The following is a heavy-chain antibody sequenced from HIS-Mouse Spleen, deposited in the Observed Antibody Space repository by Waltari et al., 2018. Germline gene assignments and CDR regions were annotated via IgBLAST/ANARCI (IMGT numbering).Heavy chain of an antibody. Sequence: QVQLQESGPGLVKPSETLSLTCTVPGGSISSYYWSWIRQPAGKGLEWIGRIYTSGSTNHNPAPKSRVTMSVDTSKNQFSLKLRSVTAADTAVYYCARDFHDFWSGYYGGDKKHDAFDIWGQGTMVTVSS. V-gene: IGHV4-4*07. CDR3: ARDFHDFWSGYYGGDKKHDAFDI. J-gene: IGHJ3*02. CDR2: IYTSGST. D-gene: IGHD3-3*01. CDR1: GGSISSYY.